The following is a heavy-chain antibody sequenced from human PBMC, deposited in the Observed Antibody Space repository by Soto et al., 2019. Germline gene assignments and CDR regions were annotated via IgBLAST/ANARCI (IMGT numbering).Heavy chain of an antibody. V-gene: IGHV4-31*03. D-gene: IGHD2-8*01. CDR1: GGSIRSGGYF. J-gene: IGHJ4*02. Sequence: QVQLEASGPGLVKPSQTVSLTCSVSGGSIRSGGYFWTWIRQHPGKGLEYIGHIYSTGSTYYIPSPRRRLTMSLDTSKNQFSLNLTSVTAADTALYFCARLNSGLYQSFDSWGQGALVTVSS. CDR2: IYSTGST. CDR3: ARLNSGLYQSFDS.